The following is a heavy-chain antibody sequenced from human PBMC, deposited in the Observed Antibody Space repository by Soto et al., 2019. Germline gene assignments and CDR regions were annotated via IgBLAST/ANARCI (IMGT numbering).Heavy chain of an antibody. CDR1: GYTFTSYD. V-gene: IGHV1-8*02. CDR3: ARTAAGEGAKYSYYYYMDV. D-gene: IGHD1-26*01. J-gene: IGHJ6*03. Sequence: ASVKVSCKASGYTFTSYDINWVRQATGQGLEWMGWMNPNSGNTGYAQKFQGRVTMTRNTSISTAYMELSSLRSEDTAVYYCARTAAGEGAKYSYYYYMDVWGKGTTVTVSS. CDR2: MNPNSGNT.